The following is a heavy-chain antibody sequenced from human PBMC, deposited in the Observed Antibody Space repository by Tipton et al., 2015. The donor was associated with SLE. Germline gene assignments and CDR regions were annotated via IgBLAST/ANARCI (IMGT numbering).Heavy chain of an antibody. V-gene: IGHV4-39*07. CDR3: ARGFHYDFWSSHYNEKGPRTYYFDS. CDR1: GGSIRRHNST. D-gene: IGHD3-3*01. Sequence: TLSLTCTVSGGSIRRHNSTWDWIRQPPGEGLEWIGSVDYRGKTSYNPSLTGRVTTSVDTFRNQFSLKMTSVTAADTAVYYCARGFHYDFWSSHYNEKGPRTYYFDSWGPGTQLTVSS. J-gene: IGHJ4*02. CDR2: VDYRGKT.